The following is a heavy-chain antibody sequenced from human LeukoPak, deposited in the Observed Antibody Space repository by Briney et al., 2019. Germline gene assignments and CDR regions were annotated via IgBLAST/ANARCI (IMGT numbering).Heavy chain of an antibody. D-gene: IGHD6-13*01. J-gene: IGHJ4*02. CDR2: ISSDGTAN. CDR3: VREFWYRFDN. V-gene: IGHV3-48*04. CDR1: GFTFSSYA. Sequence: PGGSLRLSCAASGFTFSSYAMHWVRQAPGKGLEFVSYISSDGTANYYADSVKGRFTISGDNAQNSVYLEMTNLRAEDTAVYYCVREFWYRFDNWVQGTVVTVSS.